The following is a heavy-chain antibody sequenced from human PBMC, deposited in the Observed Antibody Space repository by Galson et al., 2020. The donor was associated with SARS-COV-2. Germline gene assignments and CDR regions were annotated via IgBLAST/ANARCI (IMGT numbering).Heavy chain of an antibody. Sequence: SETLFLTCTVSGGSISSYYWSWIRQPPGKGLEWIGYIYYSGSTNYNPSLKSRVTISVDTSKNQFSLKLSSVTAADTAVYYCARAPSSLDDFWSGYGYYYYMDVWGKGTTVTVSS. CDR2: IYYSGST. CDR3: ARAPSSLDDFWSGYGYYYYMDV. V-gene: IGHV4-59*01. J-gene: IGHJ6*03. CDR1: GGSISSYY. D-gene: IGHD3-3*01.